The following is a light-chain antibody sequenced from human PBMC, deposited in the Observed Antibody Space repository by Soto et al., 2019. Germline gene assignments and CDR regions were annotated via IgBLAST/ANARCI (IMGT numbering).Light chain of an antibody. V-gene: IGKV3-20*01. CDR2: GAS. CDR1: QSVSSNN. Sequence: EIVLTQSPGTPSLSPGERATLSCRASQSVSSNNFAWYQQRPGQAPRVVIYGASTRATGISERFSGSGSGTDFTLTISRLEPEDFAVYYCQQYGRSPFTFGPGTKVDIK. J-gene: IGKJ3*01. CDR3: QQYGRSPFT.